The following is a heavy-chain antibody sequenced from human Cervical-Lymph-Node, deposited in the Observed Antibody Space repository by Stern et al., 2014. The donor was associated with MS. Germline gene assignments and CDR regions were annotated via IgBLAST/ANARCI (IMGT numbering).Heavy chain of an antibody. V-gene: IGHV3-48*02. CDR3: ARDLAPLWFGELLNYGMDV. D-gene: IGHD3-10*01. Sequence: MQLVQSGGGLVQPGGSLRLSCAASGFTFSSYSMNWVRQAPGKGLEWVSYISSSSSTIYYADSVKGRFTISRDNAKNSLYLQMNSLRDEDTAVYYCARDLAPLWFGELLNYGMDVWGQGTTVTVSS. CDR2: ISSSSSTI. J-gene: IGHJ6*02. CDR1: GFTFSSYS.